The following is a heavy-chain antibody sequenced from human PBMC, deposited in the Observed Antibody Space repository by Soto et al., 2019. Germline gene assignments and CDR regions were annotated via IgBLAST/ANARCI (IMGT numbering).Heavy chain of an antibody. CDR1: GGTFSSYA. D-gene: IGHD6-19*01. Sequence: QVQLVQSGAEVKKPGSSVKVSCKASGGTFSSYAISWVRQAPGQGLEWMGGIIPIFGTANYAQKFQGRVTITADESTSTAYMELSSLRSEETAVYYCARVRSIAVAGGRGWFDPWGQGTLVTVSS. J-gene: IGHJ5*02. CDR3: ARVRSIAVAGGRGWFDP. V-gene: IGHV1-69*12. CDR2: IIPIFGTA.